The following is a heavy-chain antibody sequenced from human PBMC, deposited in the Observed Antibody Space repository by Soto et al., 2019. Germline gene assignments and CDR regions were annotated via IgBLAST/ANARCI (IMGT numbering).Heavy chain of an antibody. CDR3: ASRDPGTSVDY. J-gene: IGHJ4*02. Sequence: SETLSLTCAVSGGSFTSNNRWTWVRQPPGQGLEWIGEIYRTGSTNYNPSLKSRVTISLDKSENQFPLKVTSLTAADTAVYYCASRDPGTSVDYWGQGTLVTVSS. CDR2: IYRTGST. CDR1: GGSFTSNNR. D-gene: IGHD1-7*01. V-gene: IGHV4-4*02.